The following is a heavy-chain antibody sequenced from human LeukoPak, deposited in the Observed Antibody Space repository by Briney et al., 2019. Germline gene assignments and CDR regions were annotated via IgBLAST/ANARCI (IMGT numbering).Heavy chain of an antibody. CDR1: GFSVSDNY. V-gene: IGHV3-66*01. J-gene: IGHJ4*02. CDR2: IYSNGKA. D-gene: IGHD6-13*01. CDR3: AREGAAAGSGYYFDY. Sequence: GGSLRLSCAASGFSVSDNYMSWVRQAPGKGLEWVSVIYSNGKAYYTDSVKGRFTISRDIAQNTLFLQMNNLRAEDTAVYYCAREGAAAGSGYYFDYWGQGTLVAVSS.